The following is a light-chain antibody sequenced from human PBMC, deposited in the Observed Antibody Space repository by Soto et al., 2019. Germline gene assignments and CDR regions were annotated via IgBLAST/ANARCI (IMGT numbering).Light chain of an antibody. CDR3: QQRSNWPP. CDR2: DAS. Sequence: EIVMTQSPATLSVSPGERATLSCRASQSISSYLAWYQHKPGQAPRLLIYDASNRAPGIPARFSGSGSGTDFTLTISSLEPDDFAVYYCQQRSNWPPFGQGTRLEIK. J-gene: IGKJ5*01. V-gene: IGKV3-11*01. CDR1: QSISSY.